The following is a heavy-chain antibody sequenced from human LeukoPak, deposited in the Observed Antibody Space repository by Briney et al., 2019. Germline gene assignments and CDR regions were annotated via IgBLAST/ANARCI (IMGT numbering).Heavy chain of an antibody. CDR1: GYFFTSYW. V-gene: IGHV5-51*01. Sequence: GESLKISRKGSGYFFTSYWIGWVRQMPGKGLEWMGIIYPGDSDTTYSPSFQGQVTISADKSISTAYLQWSSLKASDTAMYYCAVPYGDYSYYFDYWGQGTLVTVSS. D-gene: IGHD4-17*01. J-gene: IGHJ4*02. CDR2: IYPGDSDT. CDR3: AVPYGDYSYYFDY.